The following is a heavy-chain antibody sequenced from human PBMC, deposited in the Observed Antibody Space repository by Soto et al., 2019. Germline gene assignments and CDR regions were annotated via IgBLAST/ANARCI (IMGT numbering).Heavy chain of an antibody. CDR2: INAGNGDI. CDR3: ARDLSGSGWYDY. V-gene: IGHV1-3*01. J-gene: IGHJ4*02. D-gene: IGHD6-19*01. Sequence: QVQLVQSGAEVKKPGASVKVSCKASGYTFSNYAIHWVRQAPGQRLEWMGWINAGNGDINYSQNFQGRVTITWDTSASTAYMDLSGLRSEDTAVYYCARDLSGSGWYDYWGQGTLVTVSS. CDR1: GYTFSNYA.